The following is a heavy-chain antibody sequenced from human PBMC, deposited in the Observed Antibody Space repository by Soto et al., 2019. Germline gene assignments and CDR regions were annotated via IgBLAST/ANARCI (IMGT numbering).Heavy chain of an antibody. CDR3: ARRAVSMPAAYDY. J-gene: IGHJ4*02. CDR2: IGPSDSYT. CDR1: GYSFTNYW. V-gene: IGHV5-10-1*01. D-gene: IGHD2-15*01. Sequence: GESLKISCKASGYSFTNYWIAWVRLVPGKGLEWMGRIGPSDSYTNYNPSFQGHVTISADKSITTAYLQWYSLKASDTAMYFCARRAVSMPAAYDYWGRGTLVTVSS.